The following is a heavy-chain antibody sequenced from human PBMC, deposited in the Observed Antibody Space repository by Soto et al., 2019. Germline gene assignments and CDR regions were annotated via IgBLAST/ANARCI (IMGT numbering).Heavy chain of an antibody. D-gene: IGHD2-2*01. CDR3: ARDPQTTQDIVVVPASGYYGMDV. CDR2: INSDGSST. J-gene: IGHJ6*02. V-gene: IGHV3-74*01. Sequence: GGSLRLSCAASGFTFSSYWMHWVRQAPGKGLVWVSRINSDGSSTSYADSVKGRFTISRDNAKNTLYLQMNSLRAEDTAVYYCARDPQTTQDIVVVPASGYYGMDVWGQGTKGTVSS. CDR1: GFTFSSYW.